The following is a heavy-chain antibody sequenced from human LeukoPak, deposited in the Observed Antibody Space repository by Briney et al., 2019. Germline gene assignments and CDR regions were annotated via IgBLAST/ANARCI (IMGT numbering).Heavy chain of an antibody. CDR2: VYFTGSP. Sequence: SETLSLTCAVSGGSISSSNWWSWVRQAPGKGLEWVGYVYFTGSPKYNPSLKTRVTISQDTSKNQFFLNLRSVTAADTAVYCCARGPFPNYYGSGSFELWGQGALVTVSS. D-gene: IGHD3-10*01. CDR3: ARGPFPNYYGSGSFEL. V-gene: IGHV4-4*01. J-gene: IGHJ4*02. CDR1: GGSISSSNW.